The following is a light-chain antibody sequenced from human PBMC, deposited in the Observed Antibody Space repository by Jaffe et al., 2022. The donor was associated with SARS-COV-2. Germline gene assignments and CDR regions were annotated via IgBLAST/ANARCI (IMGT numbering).Light chain of an antibody. CDR3: SSYAGSNNFV. J-gene: IGLJ1*01. CDR1: SSDVGGYSF. Sequence: QSALTQPPSASGSPGQSVTISCTGTSSDVGGYSFVSWYQQHPGKAPKLIIYEVDKRPSGVPDRFSGSRSRATASLTVSGLQAEDEADYYCSSYAGSNNFVFGTGTKVTVL. CDR2: EVD. V-gene: IGLV2-8*01.